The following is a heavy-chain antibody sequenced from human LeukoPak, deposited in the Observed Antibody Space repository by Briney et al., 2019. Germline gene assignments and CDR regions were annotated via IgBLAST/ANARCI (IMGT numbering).Heavy chain of an antibody. D-gene: IGHD3-22*01. Sequence: PGGSLRLSCAASGFSFSSYSMNWVSQAPGKGLEWVAVISYDGSNKYYADSVKGRFTISRDNSKNTLYLQMNSLRAEDTAVYYCARDTTRFTMIGDAFDIWGQGTMVTVSS. CDR1: GFSFSSYS. CDR2: ISYDGSNK. J-gene: IGHJ3*02. CDR3: ARDTTRFTMIGDAFDI. V-gene: IGHV3-30*03.